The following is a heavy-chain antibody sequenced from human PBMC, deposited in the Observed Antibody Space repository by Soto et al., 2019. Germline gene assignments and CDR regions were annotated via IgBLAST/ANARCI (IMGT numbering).Heavy chain of an antibody. CDR3: VRLAVAGTSHPGYFQH. J-gene: IGHJ1*01. V-gene: IGHV3-9*01. CDR2: ISWNSGSI. CDR1: GFTFDDYA. D-gene: IGHD6-19*01. Sequence: GGSLRLSCAASGFTFDDYAMHWVRQAPGKGLEWVSGISWNSGSIGYADSVKGRFTISRDNAKNSLYLQMNSLRAEDTALYYCVRLAVAGTSHPGYFQHWGQGTLVTVSS.